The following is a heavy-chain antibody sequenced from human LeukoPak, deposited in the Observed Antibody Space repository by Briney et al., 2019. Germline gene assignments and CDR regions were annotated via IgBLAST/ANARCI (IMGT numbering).Heavy chain of an antibody. V-gene: IGHV4-59*01. D-gene: IGHD3-3*01. CDR3: ARGGYDFWSGYYANWFDP. CDR1: GGSISSYY. J-gene: IGHJ5*02. Sequence: NTSETLSLTCTVSGGSISSYYWSWIRQPPGKGLEWIGYIYYSGSTNYNPSLKSRVTISVDTSKNQFSLKLSSVTAADTAVYYCARGGYDFWSGYYANWFDPWGQGTLVTVSS. CDR2: IYYSGST.